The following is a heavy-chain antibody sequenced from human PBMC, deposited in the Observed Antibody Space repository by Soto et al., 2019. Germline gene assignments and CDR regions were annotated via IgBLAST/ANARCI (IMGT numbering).Heavy chain of an antibody. CDR2: IYYSGST. D-gene: IGHD6-13*01. Sequence: QLQLQESGPGLVKPSETLSLTCTVSGGSISSSSYYWGWIRQPPGKGLEWIGSIYYSGSTYYSPSLKSRVTISVDTSQNQFSLKLSSVTAADTAVYYCARQPGIAAAGLDYWGQGTLVTVSS. CDR1: GGSISSSSYY. V-gene: IGHV4-39*01. J-gene: IGHJ4*02. CDR3: ARQPGIAAAGLDY.